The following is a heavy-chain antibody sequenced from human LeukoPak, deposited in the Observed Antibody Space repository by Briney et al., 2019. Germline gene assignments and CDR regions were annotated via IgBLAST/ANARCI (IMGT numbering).Heavy chain of an antibody. D-gene: IGHD1-1*01. V-gene: IGHV1-2*02. J-gene: IGHJ4*02. CDR3: ARDTVSPSRYPAELSGDY. CDR2: MNPDSGYT. CDR1: GYTFTGHN. Sequence: ASVKVSCKASGYTFTGHNIHWVRQAPGQGLEWMGWMNPDSGYTSCAQKFQGRVTMTRDTSISTAYMELSRLRSDDTAVYYCARDTVSPSRYPAELSGDYWGQGTLVTVSS.